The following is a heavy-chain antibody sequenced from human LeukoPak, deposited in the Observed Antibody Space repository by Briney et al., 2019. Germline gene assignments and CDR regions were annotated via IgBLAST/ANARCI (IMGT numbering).Heavy chain of an antibody. CDR2: ILTSGNT. J-gene: IGHJ3*02. V-gene: IGHV4-4*07. Sequence: SETLSLTCTVSGGSISGNAWNWIRQPAGKGPEWIGRILTSGNTDYNPSLESRVTMSVDTSKNQFSLKLNSLTAADTAVYYCARRYNSGNDDVFDIWGQGTMVAVSS. CDR3: ARRYNSGNDDVFDI. CDR1: GGSISGNA. D-gene: IGHD1-1*01.